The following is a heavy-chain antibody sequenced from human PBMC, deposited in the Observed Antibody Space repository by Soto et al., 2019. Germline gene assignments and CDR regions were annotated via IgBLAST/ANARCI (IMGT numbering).Heavy chain of an antibody. CDR1: GYTFTSYD. J-gene: IGHJ5*02. D-gene: IGHD3-9*01. Sequence: GASVKVSCKASGYTFTSYDSNWVRQATGQGLEWMGWMNPNNGNTDYAQKLQGRVTMTTDTSTSTAYMELRSLRSDDTAVYYCARDTRHFDWFDPWGQGTLVTVSS. CDR2: MNPNNGNT. V-gene: IGHV1-18*01. CDR3: ARDTRHFDWFDP.